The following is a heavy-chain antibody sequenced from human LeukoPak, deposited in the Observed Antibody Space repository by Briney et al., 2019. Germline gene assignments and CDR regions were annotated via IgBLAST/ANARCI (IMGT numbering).Heavy chain of an antibody. D-gene: IGHD3-22*01. V-gene: IGHV3-30*03. CDR1: GFTFGSYG. Sequence: GGSLRLSCAASGFTFGSYGMHWVRQAPGKGLEWVAVISYHGSQKYYVDSVRGRFTISRDNSKNTLFLQMNGLRAEDTAVYYCAADSSGYYRGDYWGQGTLVTVSS. CDR2: ISYHGSQK. CDR3: AADSSGYYRGDY. J-gene: IGHJ4*02.